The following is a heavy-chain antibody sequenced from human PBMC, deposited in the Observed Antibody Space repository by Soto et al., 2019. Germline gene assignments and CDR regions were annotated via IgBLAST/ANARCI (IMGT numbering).Heavy chain of an antibody. CDR2: MYWDGDK. CDR3: AHKGGRGAGMDV. V-gene: IGHV2-5*02. Sequence: QITLKESGPTLVNPTQTLTLTCIFSGFSLSTSEVGVAWIHQSPGKALEWLALMYWDGDKRYSPFLKSRLTITKDTSKSQVVLTMTNMDPVDTGTYYCAHKGGRGAGMDVWGQGTTVTVSS. D-gene: IGHD2-15*01. CDR1: GFSLSTSEVG. J-gene: IGHJ6*02.